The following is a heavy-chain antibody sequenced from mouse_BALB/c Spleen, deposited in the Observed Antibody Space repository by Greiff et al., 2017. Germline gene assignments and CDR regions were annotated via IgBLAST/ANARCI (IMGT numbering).Heavy chain of an antibody. D-gene: IGHD2-3*01. CDR1: GFTFNTYA. CDR3: VRHDVYYVRWYFDV. CDR2: IRSKSNNYAT. Sequence: VQLKESGGGLVQPKGSLKLSCAASGFTFNTYAMNWVRQAPGKGLEWVARIRSKSNNYATYYADSVKDRFTISRDDSQSMLYLQMNNLKTEDTAMYYCVRHDVYYVRWYFDVWGAGTTVTVSS. J-gene: IGHJ1*01. V-gene: IGHV10-1*02.